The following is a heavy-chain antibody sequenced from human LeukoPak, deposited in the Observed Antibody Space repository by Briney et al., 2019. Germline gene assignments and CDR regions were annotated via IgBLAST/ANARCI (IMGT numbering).Heavy chain of an antibody. D-gene: IGHD2-8*02. CDR3: ARDQLYCTGGICYFDY. CDR1: GFTFSGYW. J-gene: IGHJ4*02. V-gene: IGHV3-74*01. Sequence: GGSLRLSCAASGFTFSGYWMHWVRQAPGKGLVWVSRINSDGRSTSYADSVKGRFTISRDNTKNTLYLQMNSLRVEDTAVCYCARDQLYCTGGICYFDYWGQGTLVTVSS. CDR2: INSDGRST.